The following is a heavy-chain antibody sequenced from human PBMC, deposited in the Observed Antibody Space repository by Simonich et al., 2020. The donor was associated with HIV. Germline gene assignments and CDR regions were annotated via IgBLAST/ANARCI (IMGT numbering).Heavy chain of an antibody. Sequence: QVQLEQSGAAVKKPGASVKVSCKTSGYTFTNYYMHWVRQAPGQGLEWKEKINPSGAITTYAKNFKGRVTMTRDTSTSTVYMELSSLRSEDTAVYYCARGYSSSSYYLDFWGQGTLVTVSS. CDR3: ARGYSSSSYYLDF. CDR1: GYTFTNYY. J-gene: IGHJ4*02. V-gene: IGHV1-46*01. D-gene: IGHD6-13*01. CDR2: INPSGAIT.